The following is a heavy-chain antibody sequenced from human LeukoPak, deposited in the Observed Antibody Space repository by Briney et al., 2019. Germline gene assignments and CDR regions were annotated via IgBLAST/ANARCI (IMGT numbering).Heavy chain of an antibody. CDR1: GFTFSMSA. D-gene: IGHD6-13*01. CDR2: ISFDGGNK. CDR3: ARGRAGIAAAGFDY. J-gene: IGHJ4*02. Sequence: GGSLRLSCATSGFTFSMSAMHWVRLAPGKGLDWVAVISFDGGNKFYADSVKGRFSISRDNSENTLYLQMNSLGLDDTAVYFCARGRAGIAAAGFDYWGQGTLVTVSS. V-gene: IGHV3-30-3*01.